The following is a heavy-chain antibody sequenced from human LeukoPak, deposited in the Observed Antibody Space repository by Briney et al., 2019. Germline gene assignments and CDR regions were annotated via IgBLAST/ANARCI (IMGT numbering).Heavy chain of an antibody. V-gene: IGHV1-69*13. CDR2: IIPIFGTA. Sequence: SVKVSCKASGYTFTSYYMHWVRQAPGQGLEWMGGIIPIFGTANYAQKFQGRVTITADESTSTAYMELSSLRSEDTAVYYCARDSLGELLEPPYYYYGMDVWGKGTTVTVSS. CDR3: ARDSLGELLEPPYYYYGMDV. CDR1: GYTFTSYY. D-gene: IGHD3-10*01. J-gene: IGHJ6*04.